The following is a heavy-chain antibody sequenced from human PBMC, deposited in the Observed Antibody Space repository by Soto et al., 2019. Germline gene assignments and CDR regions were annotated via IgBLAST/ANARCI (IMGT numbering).Heavy chain of an antibody. CDR1: GYTFTNYG. D-gene: IGHD3-22*01. J-gene: IGHJ4*02. CDR2: ISAYNGNT. CDR3: ARTPTPYYDSSGYWGYFDY. V-gene: IGHV1-18*01. Sequence: QVQLVQSGAEVKKPGASVKVSCKASGYTFTNYGITWVRQAPRQGLEWMGWISAYNGNTNYAQKLQGRVTITTDTATSTAYMELRSLRSDDTAVYFCARTPTPYYDSSGYWGYFDYWGQGTLVTVSS.